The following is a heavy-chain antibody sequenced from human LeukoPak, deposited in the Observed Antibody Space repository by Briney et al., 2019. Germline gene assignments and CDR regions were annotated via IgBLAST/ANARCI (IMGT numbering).Heavy chain of an antibody. J-gene: IGHJ4*02. Sequence: GGSLRLSCAASGLTISTNYMAWVRQAPGKGLEWVSVLFGGGSKYYADSVRGRFTISRDNSKNTLYLQINSLRAEDTAVYYCARGGSCTNGVCYYFDYWGQGTLVTVSS. CDR1: GLTISTNY. D-gene: IGHD2-8*01. CDR3: ARGGSCTNGVCYYFDY. V-gene: IGHV3-53*01. CDR2: LFGGGSK.